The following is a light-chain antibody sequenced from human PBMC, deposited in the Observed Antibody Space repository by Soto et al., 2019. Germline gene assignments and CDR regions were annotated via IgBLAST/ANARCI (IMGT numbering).Light chain of an antibody. CDR1: QSIANY. V-gene: IGKV3-11*01. J-gene: IGKJ5*01. CDR3: QQRNDWPRNS. CDR2: GAS. Sequence: EIVLTQSPDTLSLSPGEIATLSCSASQSIANYVAWYHQRPGQAPRLVIYGASNRATDIPARFSGSGSGTDFTLTISSVEAEDFGVYYCQQRNDWPRNSFGQGTRLEIK.